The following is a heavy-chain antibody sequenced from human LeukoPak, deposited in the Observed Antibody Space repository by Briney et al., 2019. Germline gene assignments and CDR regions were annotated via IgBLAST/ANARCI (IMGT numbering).Heavy chain of an antibody. Sequence: GGSLRLFCAASGFTFSSSAMHWVRQAPEKGLVWVCRVKSDGSSTSYAASVKDRFTISRDNAMNTLSLQMNSLRAEDTAVYYCARDGFLGPVTAYLDYWGQGTPVTVSS. D-gene: IGHD2-21*02. CDR1: GFTFSSSA. CDR2: VKSDGSST. V-gene: IGHV3-74*01. J-gene: IGHJ4*02. CDR3: ARDGFLGPVTAYLDY.